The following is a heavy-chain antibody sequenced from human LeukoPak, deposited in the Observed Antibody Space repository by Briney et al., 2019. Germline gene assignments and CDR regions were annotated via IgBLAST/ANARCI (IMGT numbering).Heavy chain of an antibody. V-gene: IGHV3-9*01. D-gene: IGHD1-26*01. CDR3: AKDHTTTYSGSPDY. J-gene: IGHJ4*02. CDR1: GFTFDDYA. CDR2: ISWNSGSI. Sequence: GGSLRLSCAASGFTFDDYAMHWVRQAPGKGLEWVSGISWNSGSIGYADSVKGRFTISRDNAKNSLYLQMNSLRAEDTALYYCAKDHTTTYSGSPDYRGQGTLVTVSS.